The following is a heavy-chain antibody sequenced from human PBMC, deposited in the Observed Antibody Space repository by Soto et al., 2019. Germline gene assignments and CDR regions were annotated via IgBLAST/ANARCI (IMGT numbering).Heavy chain of an antibody. V-gene: IGHV3-23*01. CDR3: AKAKYYYGSGSMRTYGMDV. D-gene: IGHD3-10*01. CDR2: ISGSGGST. Sequence: GGSLRLSCAASGFTFSSYAMSWVRQAPGKGLEWVSAISGSGGSTYYADSAKGRFTISRDNSKNTLYLQMNSLRAEDTAVYYCAKAKYYYGSGSMRTYGMDVWGQGTTVTVSS. J-gene: IGHJ6*02. CDR1: GFTFSSYA.